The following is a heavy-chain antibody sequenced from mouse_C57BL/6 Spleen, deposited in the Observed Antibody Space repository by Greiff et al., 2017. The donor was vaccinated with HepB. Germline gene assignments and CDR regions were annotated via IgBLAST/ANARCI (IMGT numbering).Heavy chain of an antibody. Sequence: EVKLMESGPGLVKPSQSLSLTCSVTGYSITSGYYWNWIRQFPGNKLEWMGYISYDGSNNYNPSLKNRISITRDTSKNQFFLKLNSVTTEDTATYYCARVYGSRYFDYWGQGTTLTVSS. J-gene: IGHJ2*01. CDR2: ISYDGSN. V-gene: IGHV3-6*01. D-gene: IGHD1-1*01. CDR3: ARVYGSRYFDY. CDR1: GYSITSGYY.